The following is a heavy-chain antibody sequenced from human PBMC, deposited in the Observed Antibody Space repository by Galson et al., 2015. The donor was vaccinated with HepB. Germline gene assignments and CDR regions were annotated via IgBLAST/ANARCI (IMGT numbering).Heavy chain of an antibody. Sequence: ETLSLTCAVYGGSFSGYYWSWIRQPPGKGLEWIGEINHSGSTNYNPSLKSRVTISVDTSKNQFSLKLSSVTAADTAVYYCATSSRAFRRFDYWGQGTLVTVSS. J-gene: IGHJ4*02. D-gene: IGHD2-2*01. CDR3: ATSSRAFRRFDY. V-gene: IGHV4-34*01. CDR1: GGSFSGYY. CDR2: INHSGST.